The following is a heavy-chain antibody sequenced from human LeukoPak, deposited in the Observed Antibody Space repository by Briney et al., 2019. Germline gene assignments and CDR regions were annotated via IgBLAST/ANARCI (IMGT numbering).Heavy chain of an antibody. V-gene: IGHV3-21*01. J-gene: IGHJ4*02. CDR2: ISSSSYI. CDR1: GFTFSSYS. D-gene: IGHD3-10*01. CDR3: AKDRGIHQYYFDY. Sequence: GGSLTLSCAASGFTFSSYSMNWVRQAPGKGLEWVSFISSSSYIYYADSVNGRFTISRDNSKNTLYLQMSSLRAEDTAVYYCAKDRGIHQYYFDYWGQGTLVTVSS.